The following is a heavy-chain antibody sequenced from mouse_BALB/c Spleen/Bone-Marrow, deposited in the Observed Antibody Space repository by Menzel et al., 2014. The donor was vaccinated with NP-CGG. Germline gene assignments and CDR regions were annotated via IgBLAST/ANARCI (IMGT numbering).Heavy chain of an antibody. D-gene: IGHD2-3*01. CDR1: GFTFNNYA. CDR3: ARQESIYDGYYGGFAY. V-gene: IGHV5-9-3*01. Sequence: EVHLVESGGGLVKPGAALNLSCAASGFTFNNYAMSWVRQTPERRLEWVATISSGGGYIYYPDSVKGQFTISRDNAKNTLYLQMSSLRSEDTAMYYCARQESIYDGYYGGFAYWGQGTLVTVSA. J-gene: IGHJ3*01. CDR2: ISSGGGYI.